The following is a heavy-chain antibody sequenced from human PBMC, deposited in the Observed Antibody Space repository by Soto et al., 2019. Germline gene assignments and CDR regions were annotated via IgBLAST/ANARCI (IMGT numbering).Heavy chain of an antibody. CDR3: ARDRGGSCYSCYYYGMDV. Sequence: ASVKVSCKASGGTFSSYAISWVRQAPGQGLEWMGGIIPIFGTANYAQKFQGRVTITADESTSTAYMELSSPRSEDTAVYYCARDRGGSCYSCYYYGMDVWGQGTTVTVSS. CDR2: IIPIFGTA. CDR1: GGTFSSYA. J-gene: IGHJ6*02. D-gene: IGHD2-15*01. V-gene: IGHV1-69*13.